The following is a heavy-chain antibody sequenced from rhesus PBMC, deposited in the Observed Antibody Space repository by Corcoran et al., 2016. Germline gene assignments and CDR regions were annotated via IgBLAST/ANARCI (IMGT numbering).Heavy chain of an antibody. CDR3: EKLTWIQWVQPALNRFDV. CDR1: GFPFSDYY. Sequence: EVQLVESGGGLAKPGGSLRLSCAASGFPFSDYYMEWVRQAPGQGLGWVSGISNGGGSTWCAEPVKGRFTISRENAKNTVYLQMDSLRAEDTGVYYCEKLTWIQWVQPALNRFDVWGPGVLVTVSS. J-gene: IGHJ5-1*01. V-gene: IGHV3-178*02. D-gene: IGHD5-30*01. CDR2: ISNGGGST.